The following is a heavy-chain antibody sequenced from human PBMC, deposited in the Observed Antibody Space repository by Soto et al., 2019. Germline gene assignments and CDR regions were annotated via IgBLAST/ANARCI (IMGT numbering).Heavy chain of an antibody. Sequence: GGSLRLSCAASGFTFSSYAMSWVRQAPGKGLEWVSAISGSGGSTYYADSVKGRFTISRDNSKNTLYLQMNSLRAEDTAVYYCAKDPDTSPYYDFWSGYYADYWGQGTLVTVSS. V-gene: IGHV3-23*01. D-gene: IGHD3-3*01. J-gene: IGHJ4*02. CDR3: AKDPDTSPYYDFWSGYYADY. CDR2: ISGSGGST. CDR1: GFTFSSYA.